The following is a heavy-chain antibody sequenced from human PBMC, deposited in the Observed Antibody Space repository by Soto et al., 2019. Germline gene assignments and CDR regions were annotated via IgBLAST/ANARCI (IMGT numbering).Heavy chain of an antibody. CDR3: ARDQIAVAGRFDY. J-gene: IGHJ4*02. Sequence: QVQLVQSGAEVKKPGSSVKVSCKASGGTFSSYTISWVRQAPGQGLEWMGRIIPILGIANYAQKFQGRVTITAEKSTSTAYMELSSLRSEDTAVYYCARDQIAVAGRFDYWGQGTLVTVSS. CDR1: GGTFSSYT. D-gene: IGHD6-19*01. CDR2: IIPILGIA. V-gene: IGHV1-69*08.